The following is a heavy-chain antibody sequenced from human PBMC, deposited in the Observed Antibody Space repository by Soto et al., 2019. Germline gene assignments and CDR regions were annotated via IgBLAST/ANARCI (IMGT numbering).Heavy chain of an antibody. Sequence: QVQLQQWGAGLLKPSETLALTCAVYGGSFNVYYWTWMRQPPGKGLEWIGEINRSGSTNYNPALKSRVTISIDTSKIQFSLPLSSVPAADTAIYCCARGPSGGAFFDFWGQGSQVTVSP. V-gene: IGHV4-34*01. CDR3: ARGPSGGAFFDF. J-gene: IGHJ4*02. D-gene: IGHD3-16*01. CDR2: INRSGST. CDR1: GGSFNVYY.